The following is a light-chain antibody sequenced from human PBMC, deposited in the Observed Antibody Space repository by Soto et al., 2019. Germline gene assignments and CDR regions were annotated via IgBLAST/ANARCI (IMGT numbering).Light chain of an antibody. V-gene: IGKV3-11*01. CDR2: DAS. CDR1: QSVSSY. Sequence: DSVLTPSSPTLSLSPVESATLSCRASQSVSSYLSWYQQKPGQAPSLLIYDASNRATGIPARFSGSGSGTDFTLTSSILAPEYSAVYYCQQRSNPLTFGEGTKVDIK. CDR3: QQRSNPLT. J-gene: IGKJ4*01.